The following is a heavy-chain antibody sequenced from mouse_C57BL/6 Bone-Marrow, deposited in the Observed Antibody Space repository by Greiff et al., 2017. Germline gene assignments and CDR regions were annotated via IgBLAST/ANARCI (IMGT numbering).Heavy chain of an antibody. CDR3: ARDIYYYVSSYAMDY. Sequence: VQLQQPGAELVMPGASVKLSCKASGYTFTSYWMHWVKQRPGQGLEWIGEIDPSDSYTNYNQKFKGKSTVTVDKSSSTAYMQLSSLTSEDSAVYYCARDIYYYVSSYAMDYWGQGTSVTVSS. D-gene: IGHD1-1*01. CDR2: IDPSDSYT. J-gene: IGHJ4*01. CDR1: GYTFTSYW. V-gene: IGHV1-69*01.